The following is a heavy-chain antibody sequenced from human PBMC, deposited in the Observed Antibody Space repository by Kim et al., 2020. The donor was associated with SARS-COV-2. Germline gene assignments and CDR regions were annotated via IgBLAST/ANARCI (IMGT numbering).Heavy chain of an antibody. D-gene: IGHD1-26*01. Sequence: GGSLRLSCAASGFTFSSYAMHWVRQAPGNGLEWVAVISYDGSNKYYADSVKGRFTISRDNSKNTLYLQMNSLRAEDTAVYYCARPNSGSYRGAFDIWGQGTMVTVSS. J-gene: IGHJ3*02. CDR3: ARPNSGSYRGAFDI. CDR1: GFTFSSYA. V-gene: IGHV3-30-3*01. CDR2: ISYDGSNK.